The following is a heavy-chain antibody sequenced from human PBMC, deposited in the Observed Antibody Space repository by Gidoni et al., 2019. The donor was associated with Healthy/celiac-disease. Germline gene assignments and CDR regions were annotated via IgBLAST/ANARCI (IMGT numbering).Heavy chain of an antibody. CDR1: GGSFSGYY. D-gene: IGHD2-15*01. V-gene: IGHV4-34*01. Sequence: QVQLQQWGAGLLKPSETLSLTCAVYGGSFSGYYWSWIRQPPGKGLEWIGEIKHSGSTNYNPSLKSRVTISVDTSKNQFSLKLSSVTAADTAVYYWARGARGSRLRVAYPFDYWGQGTLVTVSS. CDR3: ARGARGSRLRVAYPFDY. J-gene: IGHJ4*02. CDR2: IKHSGST.